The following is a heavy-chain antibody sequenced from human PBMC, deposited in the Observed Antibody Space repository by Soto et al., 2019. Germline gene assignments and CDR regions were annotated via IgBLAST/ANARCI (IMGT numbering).Heavy chain of an antibody. J-gene: IGHJ6*02. Sequence: ASVKVSCKASGYTFTSYGISWVRQAPGQGLEWMGWISAYNGNTNYAQKLQGRVTMTTDTSTSTAYMELRSLRSDDTAVYYCARDNYEWEQRYSDNYYYYGMDVWGQGTTVTVSS. D-gene: IGHD1-26*01. V-gene: IGHV1-18*01. CDR2: ISAYNGNT. CDR1: GYTFTSYG. CDR3: ARDNYEWEQRYSDNYYYYGMDV.